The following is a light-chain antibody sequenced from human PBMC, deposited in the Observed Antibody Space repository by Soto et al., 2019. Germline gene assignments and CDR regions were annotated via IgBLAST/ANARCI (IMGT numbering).Light chain of an antibody. V-gene: IGKV1-27*01. CDR2: AAS. J-gene: IGKJ3*01. CDR3: QKYNSAPPFS. CDR1: QGISNF. Sequence: DIQMTQSPSSLSASVGDRVTITCRASQGISNFLAWYQQKPGKVPKLLIYAASILQSGVTSRFSGSGSGTEFTLTIRSLQPEDVATYYCQKYNSAPPFSFCPGTKVDIK.